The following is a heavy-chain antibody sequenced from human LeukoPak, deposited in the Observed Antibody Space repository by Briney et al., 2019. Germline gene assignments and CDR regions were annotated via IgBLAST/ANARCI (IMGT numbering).Heavy chain of an antibody. J-gene: IGHJ4*02. CDR3: ARAPDDYDFWSGPFDY. CDR1: GYTFTNYG. V-gene: IGHV1-18*01. D-gene: IGHD3-3*01. CDR2: ISAYSGNT. Sequence: TSVKVSCKASGYTFTNYGISWVRQAPGQGLEWMGWISAYSGNTNYAQNLQGRVTMTTDTSTSTAYMELRSLRSDDTAVYYCARAPDDYDFWSGPFDYWGRGTLVTVSS.